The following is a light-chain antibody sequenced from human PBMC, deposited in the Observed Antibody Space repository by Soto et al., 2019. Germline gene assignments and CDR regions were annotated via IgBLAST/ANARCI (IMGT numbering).Light chain of an antibody. J-gene: IGLJ1*01. CDR1: SSDVGVYNY. CDR2: DVS. V-gene: IGLV2-11*01. CDR3: CSYAGSYTQV. Sequence: QSVLTQPRSVSGSPGQSVTISCTGTSSDVGVYNYVPWYQQHPGKAPKLMIYDVSKRPSGVPDRFSGSKSGNTASLTISGLQAEDEADYYCCSYAGSYTQVFGTGTKVTV.